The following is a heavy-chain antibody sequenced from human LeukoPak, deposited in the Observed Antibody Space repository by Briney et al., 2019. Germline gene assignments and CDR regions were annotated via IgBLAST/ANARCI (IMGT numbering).Heavy chain of an antibody. Sequence: GGSLRLSCAVSGFPFTRFYMSWIRQAPGKGLEWISYIGLSGSPLDYADSVRGRFTISRDNAKNSLYLEMNSLRAEDTAVYYCARKDFSSGSFSYLGQGNPVTVSS. CDR2: IGLSGSPL. CDR1: GFPFTRFY. CDR3: ARKDFSSGSFSY. V-gene: IGHV3-11*04. D-gene: IGHD3-22*01. J-gene: IGHJ4*02.